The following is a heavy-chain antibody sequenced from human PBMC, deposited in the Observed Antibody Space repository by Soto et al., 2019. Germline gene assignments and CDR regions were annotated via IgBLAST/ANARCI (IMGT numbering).Heavy chain of an antibody. J-gene: IGHJ4*02. CDR1: GFTFSSYW. CDR3: AHRPHYGDYEYFDY. CDR2: MNHDGSEI. V-gene: IGHV3-7*03. D-gene: IGHD4-17*01. Sequence: GGSLRLSCAASGFTFSSYWMSWVRQAPGKGLEWVANMNHDGSEIYYVDSVKGRFTISRDNAQNSVYLQMTNMDPVDTATYYCAHRPHYGDYEYFDYWGQGTLVTVSS.